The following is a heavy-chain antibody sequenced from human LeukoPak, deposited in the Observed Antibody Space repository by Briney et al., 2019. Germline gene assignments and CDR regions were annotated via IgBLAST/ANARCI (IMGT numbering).Heavy chain of an antibody. Sequence: GGSLRLSCAASGFTFSSYAMSWVRQAPGKGLEWVSAISGSGGSTYYADSVKGRFTISRDNSKNTLYLQMNSLRAEDAAVYYCAKDSDYGDYEKGYWGQGTLVTVSS. D-gene: IGHD4-17*01. J-gene: IGHJ4*02. V-gene: IGHV3-23*01. CDR1: GFTFSSYA. CDR3: AKDSDYGDYEKGY. CDR2: ISGSGGST.